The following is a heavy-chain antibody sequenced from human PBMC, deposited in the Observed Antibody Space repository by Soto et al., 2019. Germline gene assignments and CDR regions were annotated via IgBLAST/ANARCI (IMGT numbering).Heavy chain of an antibody. Sequence: PGGPLRLSCPASGFTLIHYWMSWVRQPPGKGLEWVANIKQDGSVKNYVDSVKGRFTVSRDNAQNSLHLQMDSLRAEDTAVYYCARVGVSILGLSHCDGGSCYSYYFEHWGLGTPVTVSS. CDR2: IKQDGSVK. V-gene: IGHV3-7*01. J-gene: IGHJ4*02. CDR1: GFTLIHYW. CDR3: ARVGVSILGLSHCDGGSCYSYYFEH. D-gene: IGHD2-15*01.